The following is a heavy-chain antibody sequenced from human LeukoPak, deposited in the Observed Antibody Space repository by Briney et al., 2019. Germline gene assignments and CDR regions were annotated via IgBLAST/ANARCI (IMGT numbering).Heavy chain of an antibody. CDR2: IYHSGST. CDR1: GGSISSSSYY. V-gene: IGHV4-39*07. CDR3: ARGGVGATSQSWFDY. D-gene: IGHD1-26*01. J-gene: IGHJ4*02. Sequence: PSETLSLTCTVSGGSISSSSYYWGWIRQPPGKGLEWIGYIYHSGSTYYNPSLKSRVTISVDRSKNQFFLKLSSVTAADTAVYYCARGGVGATSQSWFDYWGQGTLVTVSS.